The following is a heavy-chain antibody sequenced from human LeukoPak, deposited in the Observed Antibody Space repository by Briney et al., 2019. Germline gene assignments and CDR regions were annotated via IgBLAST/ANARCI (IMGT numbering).Heavy chain of an antibody. CDR2: IYTSGST. CDR3: ARDKVVAGTNYFDY. Sequence: PSETLSLTCTVSGGPISSYYWSWIRQPAGKGLEWIGRIYTSGSTNYNPSLKSRVTMSVDTSKNQFSLKLSSVTAADTAVHYCARDKVVAGTNYFDYWGQGTLVTVSS. CDR1: GGPISSYY. V-gene: IGHV4-4*07. J-gene: IGHJ4*02. D-gene: IGHD6-19*01.